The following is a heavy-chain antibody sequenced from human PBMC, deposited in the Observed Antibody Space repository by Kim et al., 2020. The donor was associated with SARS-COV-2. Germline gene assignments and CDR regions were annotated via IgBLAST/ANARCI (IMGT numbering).Heavy chain of an antibody. CDR3: TKRATVSKGVDEY. Sequence: GGSLRLSCAASGFTFSNSTMSWVRQAPGRGLEWVSIATPSGSGTYYADSVKGRFTISRDNSKNTLSLHMDSLRVEDTAVYYCTKRATVSKGVDEYWGQGTRVTVSS. D-gene: IGHD4-17*01. CDR2: ATPSGSGT. J-gene: IGHJ4*02. V-gene: IGHV3-23*01. CDR1: GFTFSNST.